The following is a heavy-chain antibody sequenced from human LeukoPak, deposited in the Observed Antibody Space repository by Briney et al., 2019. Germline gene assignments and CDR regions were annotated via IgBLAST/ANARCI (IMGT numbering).Heavy chain of an antibody. CDR2: TWYDGSNK. D-gene: IGHD3/OR15-3a*01. J-gene: IGHJ4*02. CDR1: GFTFSSYG. CDR3: ASGPRGFDY. V-gene: IGHV3-33*01. Sequence: PGRSLRLSCAASGFTFSSYGMHWVRQAPGKGLEWVAVTWYDGSNKYYADSVKGRFTISRDNSKNTLYLQMNSLRAEDTAVYYCASGPRGFDYWGQGTLVTVSS.